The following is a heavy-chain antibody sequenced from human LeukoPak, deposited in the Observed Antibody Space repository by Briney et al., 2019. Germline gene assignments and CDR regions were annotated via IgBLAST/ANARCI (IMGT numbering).Heavy chain of an antibody. CDR2: IYYSGST. J-gene: IGHJ6*03. V-gene: IGHV4-39*07. Sequence: NPSETLSLTCTVSGGSISSSSYYWGWIRQPPGKGLEWIGSIYYSGSTYYNPSLKSRVTISVDTSKNQFSLKLSSVTAADTAVYYCARALGITFGGVIVPYYYYYMDVWGKGTTVTVSS. D-gene: IGHD3-16*02. CDR1: GGSISSSSYY. CDR3: ARALGITFGGVIVPYYYYYMDV.